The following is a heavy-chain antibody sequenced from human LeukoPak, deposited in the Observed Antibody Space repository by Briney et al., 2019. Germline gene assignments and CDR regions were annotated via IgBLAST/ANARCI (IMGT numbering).Heavy chain of an antibody. V-gene: IGHV3-23*01. CDR3: AKAGKQWLPKWDAFDR. J-gene: IGHJ3*02. D-gene: IGHD6-19*01. CDR2: FSGSGGST. Sequence: GSLKLSRAASGFPFSSYAMSWVRQAPGKGLEGVSAFSGSGGSTYHADSVKGRFTISRDNSKNTLYLQMNSLRAEDTAVYYCAKAGKQWLPKWDAFDRWGQGTMVTVSS. CDR1: GFPFSSYA.